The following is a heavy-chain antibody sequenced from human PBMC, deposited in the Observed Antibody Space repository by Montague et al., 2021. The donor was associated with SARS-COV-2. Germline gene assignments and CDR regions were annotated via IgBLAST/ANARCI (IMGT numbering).Heavy chain of an antibody. CDR3: ARVRITMIVVVDAFDI. V-gene: IGHV4-31*11. Sequence: TLSLTCAVYGGSFSGYYWSWIRQHPGKGLEWIGYIYYSGSTYYNPPLKSRVTISVDTSKNQFSLKLSSVTAADTAVYYCARVRITMIVVVDAFDIWGQGTMVTVSS. D-gene: IGHD3-22*01. CDR2: IYYSGST. CDR1: GGSFSGYY. J-gene: IGHJ3*02.